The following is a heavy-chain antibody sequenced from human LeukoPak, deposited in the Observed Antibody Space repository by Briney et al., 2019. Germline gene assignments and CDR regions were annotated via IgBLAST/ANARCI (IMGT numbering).Heavy chain of an antibody. CDR1: GGSISSGGYY. J-gene: IGHJ3*02. V-gene: IGHV4-31*03. Sequence: PSQTLSLTCTVSGGSISSGGYYWSWIRQHPGKGLEWIGYIYYSGSTYYNPSLKSRVTISVDTSKNQFSLKLSSVTAADTAVYYCARGLIDVDTAMGDAFDIWGQGTMVTVSS. D-gene: IGHD5-18*01. CDR3: ARGLIDVDTAMGDAFDI. CDR2: IYYSGST.